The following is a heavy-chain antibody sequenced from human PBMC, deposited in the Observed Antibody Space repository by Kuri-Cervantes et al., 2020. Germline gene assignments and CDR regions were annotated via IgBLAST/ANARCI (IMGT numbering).Heavy chain of an antibody. D-gene: IGHD6-19*01. CDR1: GYTFTSYD. Sequence: ASVKVSCKASGYTFTSYDMHWVRQAPGQRLEWMGWINPGNGNTKYSQKFQGRVTITRDTSASTAYMELSSLRSEDTAVYYCASVRYSSGWYGVGYWGQGTLVTVSS. CDR2: INPGNGNT. CDR3: ASVRYSSGWYGVGY. J-gene: IGHJ4*02. V-gene: IGHV1-3*01.